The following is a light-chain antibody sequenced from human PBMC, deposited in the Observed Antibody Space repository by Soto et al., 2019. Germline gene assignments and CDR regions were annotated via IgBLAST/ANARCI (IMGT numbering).Light chain of an antibody. CDR1: QSISSY. J-gene: IGKJ3*01. CDR3: QQGINWSFT. CDR2: DAS. V-gene: IGKV3-11*01. Sequence: EIVLTQSPATLSLSPGDRATLSCRASQSISSYLAWYQQKPGQAPRLLIYDASNRAAGIPARFSGSGSGTDFTLTISSLEPVDFAVYYCQQGINWSFTFGPGTKVDIK.